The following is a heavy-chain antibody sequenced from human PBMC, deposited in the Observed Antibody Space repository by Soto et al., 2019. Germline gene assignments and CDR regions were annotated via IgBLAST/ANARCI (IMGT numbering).Heavy chain of an antibody. V-gene: IGHV1-69*01. Sequence: EQLVQSGAEVKKPGSSVKVSCKASGGTFSTYTITWVRQAPGQGLEWMGGIIPIFGTANYPQKFQGRVTITADESTSTAYMEMSSLRSEDTAVYYCARSQDSSGYWNNCFDPWGQGTLVTVSS. CDR3: ARSQDSSGYWNNCFDP. D-gene: IGHD3-22*01. CDR2: IIPIFGTA. J-gene: IGHJ5*02. CDR1: GGTFSTYT.